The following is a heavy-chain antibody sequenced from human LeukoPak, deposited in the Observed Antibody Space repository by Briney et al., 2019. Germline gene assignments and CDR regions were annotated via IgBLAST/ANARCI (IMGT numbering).Heavy chain of an antibody. J-gene: IGHJ4*02. CDR2: ISGSGGST. CDR1: GFTFSSYA. Sequence: PGGSLRLSCAASGFTFSSYAMSWVRQAPGKGLEWVSAISGSGGSTYYADSVKGRFTISRDNSRDTLYLQVNSLRAEDTAVYYFAKGYYDYVWGSYYFDYWGQGTLVTVSS. CDR3: AKGYYDYVWGSYYFDY. D-gene: IGHD3-16*01. V-gene: IGHV3-23*01.